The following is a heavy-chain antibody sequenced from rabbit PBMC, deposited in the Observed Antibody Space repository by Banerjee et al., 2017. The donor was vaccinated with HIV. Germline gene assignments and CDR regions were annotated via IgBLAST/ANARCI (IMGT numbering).Heavy chain of an antibody. CDR2: VYTDGGKN. V-gene: IGHV1S40*01. J-gene: IGHJ4*01. CDR3: TRDDGSGHYIDGYFNL. CDR1: GFSFSSGYD. D-gene: IGHD1-1*01. Sequence: QSLEESGGGLVKPGASLTLICTASGFSFSSGYDMSWVRQAPGKGLEWIGFVYTDGGKNYYASWAKGRFTISKTSSTTVTLQVTSLTAADTATYFCTRDDGSGHYIDGYFNLWGPGTLVTVS.